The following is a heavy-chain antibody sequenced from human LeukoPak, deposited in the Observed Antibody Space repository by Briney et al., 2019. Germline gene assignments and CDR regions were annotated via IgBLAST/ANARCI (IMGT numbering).Heavy chain of an antibody. V-gene: IGHV3-7*03. J-gene: IGHJ6*04. Sequence: GGSLRLSCAASGFTFSSYWMSWVRQAPGKGLEWVANIKQDGSEKYYVDSVKGRFTISRDNAKNSLYLQMNSLRAEDTAVYYCAREDIVVVEYGMGVWGEGTTVTVSS. CDR3: AREDIVVVEYGMGV. CDR2: IKQDGSEK. CDR1: GFTFSSYW. D-gene: IGHD2-15*01.